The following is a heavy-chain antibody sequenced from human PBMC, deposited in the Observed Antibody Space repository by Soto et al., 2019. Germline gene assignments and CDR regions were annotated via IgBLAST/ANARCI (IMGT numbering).Heavy chain of an antibody. CDR2: IWYDGSNK. CDR1: GFTFSSYG. D-gene: IGHD3-22*01. J-gene: IGHJ6*02. Sequence: QVQLVESGGGVVQPGRSLRLSCAASGFTFSSYGMHWVRQAPGKGLEWVAVIWYDGSNKYDADSVKGRFTISRDNSKNTLYLQMNSLRAEHTSVYYCARGRYYDSSRYYRNYYYYGMDVWGQGTTVTVSS. CDR3: ARGRYYDSSRYYRNYYYYGMDV. V-gene: IGHV3-33*01.